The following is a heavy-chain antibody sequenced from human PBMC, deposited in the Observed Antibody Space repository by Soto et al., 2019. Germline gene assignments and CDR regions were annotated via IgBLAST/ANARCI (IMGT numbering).Heavy chain of an antibody. CDR2: ISSSSSYT. J-gene: IGHJ6*02. Sequence: QVQLVESGGGLVKTGGSLRLSCAASGFTFSDYYMSWIRQAPGKGLEWVSYISSSSSYTNYADSVKGRFTISRDNAKNSLYLQMNSLRAEDTAVYYCARVSPPYGDYGYYYYGMDVWGQGTTVTVSS. CDR1: GFTFSDYY. D-gene: IGHD4-17*01. CDR3: ARVSPPYGDYGYYYYGMDV. V-gene: IGHV3-11*05.